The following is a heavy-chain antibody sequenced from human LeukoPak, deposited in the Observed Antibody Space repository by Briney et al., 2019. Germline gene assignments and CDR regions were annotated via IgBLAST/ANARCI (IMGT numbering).Heavy chain of an antibody. CDR2: MNPNSGNT. CDR1: GYTFTSYD. J-gene: IGHJ4*02. V-gene: IGHV1-8*01. Sequence: ASVKVSCKASGYTFTSYDINWVRQATGQGLEWMGWMNPNSGNTGYAQKFQGRVTMTRNTSISTAYMELSSLRAEDTAVYYCAKDGGLPVAGQPIDYWGQGTLVTVSS. D-gene: IGHD6-19*01. CDR3: AKDGGLPVAGQPIDY.